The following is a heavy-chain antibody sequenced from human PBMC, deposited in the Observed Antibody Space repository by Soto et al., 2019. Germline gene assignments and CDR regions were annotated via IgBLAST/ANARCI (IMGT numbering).Heavy chain of an antibody. CDR3: ARPRGPMTTVTSGNWFDP. CDR1: GCSISSSSYY. D-gene: IGHD4-17*01. Sequence: PSETLSLSCPVSGCSISSSSYYWGWIRQPPGKGLEWIGSIYYSGSTYYNPSLKSRVTISVDTSKNQFSLKLSSVTAADTAVYYCARPRGPMTTVTSGNWFDPWGQGALVTVSS. CDR2: IYYSGST. J-gene: IGHJ5*02. V-gene: IGHV4-39*01.